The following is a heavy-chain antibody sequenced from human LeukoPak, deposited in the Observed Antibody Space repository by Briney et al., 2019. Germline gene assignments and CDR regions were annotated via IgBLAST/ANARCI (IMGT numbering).Heavy chain of an antibody. CDR3: AKNDYGDYLFDY. CDR2: IIPIFGTA. D-gene: IGHD4-17*01. J-gene: IGHJ4*02. Sequence: SVKVSCKASGGTFSSYAISWVRQAPGQGLEWMGGIIPIFGTANYARKFQGRVTITTDESTSTAYMELSSLRSEDTAVYYCAKNDYGDYLFDYWGQGTLVTVSS. CDR1: GGTFSSYA. V-gene: IGHV1-69*05.